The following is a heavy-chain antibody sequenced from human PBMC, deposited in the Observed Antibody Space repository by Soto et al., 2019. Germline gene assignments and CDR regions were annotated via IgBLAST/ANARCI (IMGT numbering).Heavy chain of an antibody. V-gene: IGHV4-30-4*01. CDR2: MYYSGST. Sequence: QVQLRESGPGLVKPSQTLSLTCTVSNGSISSGDYYWTWIRQPPGKGLEWIGYMYYSGSTYYNPSLMSRVTMSAHTSKIHFSLWLESVAAADTAVYYCARGYCSTTTSSPYYYYTDLDVCGQGTTVTVSS. CDR1: NGSISSGDYY. CDR3: ARGYCSTTTSSPYYYYTDLDV. D-gene: IGHD2-2*01. J-gene: IGHJ6*02.